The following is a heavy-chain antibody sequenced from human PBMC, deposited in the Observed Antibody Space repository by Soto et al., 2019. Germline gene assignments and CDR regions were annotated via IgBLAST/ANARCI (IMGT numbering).Heavy chain of an antibody. CDR2: INAANGNT. CDR3: ATTGGGWYYYIDY. V-gene: IGHV1-3*01. CDR1: GYTFTTYA. J-gene: IGHJ4*02. Sequence: ASVKVSCKASGYTFTTYAMHWVRQAPGQRLEWMGWINAANGNTKYSQKFQGRITITRDTSASTAYMELSSLRSEDTAVYYCATTGGGWYYYIDYWGQGTLVTVSS. D-gene: IGHD6-19*01.